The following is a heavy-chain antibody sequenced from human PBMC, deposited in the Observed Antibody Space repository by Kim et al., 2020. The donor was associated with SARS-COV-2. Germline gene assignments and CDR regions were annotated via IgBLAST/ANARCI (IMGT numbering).Heavy chain of an antibody. Sequence: GGSLRLSCAASGFTFSSYGMHWVRQAPGKGLEWVAVISYDGSNKYYADSVKGRFTISRDNSKNTLYLQMNSLRAEDTAVYYCPRTIYSYGYWDFDYWGQGTLVTVSS. CDR2: ISYDGSNK. V-gene: IGHV3-33*05. CDR1: GFTFSSYG. D-gene: IGHD5-18*01. CDR3: PRTIYSYGYWDFDY. J-gene: IGHJ4*02.